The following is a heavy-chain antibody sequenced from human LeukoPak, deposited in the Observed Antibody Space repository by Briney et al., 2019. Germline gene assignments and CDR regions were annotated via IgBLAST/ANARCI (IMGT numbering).Heavy chain of an antibody. CDR2: ICSNAACA. D-gene: IGHD5-24*01. Sequence: PGGSLRLSCAASGFTFSSYAMHWVRQAPGKGLEYVSAICSNAACAYCADSVRGRFTISRDNSKNTLYLQMGNLRVEDMAVYYCVRRDGYNFDYWGQGTLVTVSS. CDR3: VRRDGYNFDY. J-gene: IGHJ4*02. V-gene: IGHV3-64*02. CDR1: GFTFSSYA.